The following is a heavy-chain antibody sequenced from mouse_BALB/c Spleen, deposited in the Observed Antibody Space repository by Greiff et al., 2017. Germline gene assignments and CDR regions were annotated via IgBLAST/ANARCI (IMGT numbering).Heavy chain of an antibody. Sequence: VPLQGSGGDFVKPGGSLKLSCAASGFPFSRYCLSLVRPTPDKRLEWVATLSSGGSYTYSPDSVKGRFTLSRDNAKNTLYLQMSSLKSEDTAMYYCARHDDGYYPDDWGQGTTLTVSA. V-gene: IGHV5-6*01. CDR1: GFPFSRYC. J-gene: IGHJ2*01. CDR3: ARHDDGYYPDD. CDR2: LSSGGSYT. D-gene: IGHD2-3*01.